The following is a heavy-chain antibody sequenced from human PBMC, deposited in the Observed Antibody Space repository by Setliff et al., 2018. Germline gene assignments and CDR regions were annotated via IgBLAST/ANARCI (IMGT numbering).Heavy chain of an antibody. D-gene: IGHD3-3*01. J-gene: IGHJ4*02. V-gene: IGHV1-3*01. Sequence: GASVKVSCKASGYTFTDYAMHWVRQAPGQRLEWMGWINPANGNTKYSQKFQGRVTITRNTSASTGYMELRSLRSDDTAVYYCARDLVDYNFWSGYYPRGRYYFDYWGQGTLVTVSS. CDR1: GYTFTDYA. CDR3: ARDLVDYNFWSGYYPRGRYYFDY. CDR2: INPANGNT.